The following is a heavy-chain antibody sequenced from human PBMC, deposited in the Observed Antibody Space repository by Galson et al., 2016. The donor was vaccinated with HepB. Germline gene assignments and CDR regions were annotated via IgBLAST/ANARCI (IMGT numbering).Heavy chain of an antibody. J-gene: IGHJ6*04. V-gene: IGHV3-23*01. CDR2: ISRSGDST. D-gene: IGHD2-2*01. Sequence: SLRLSCAASGFTFRNYGMTWVRQAPGKGLEDVSSISRSGDSTDYANSVKGRFTISRDNSKNTLSLQMNSLTADDTAIYYCVQGSTAPAVWGKGTTVIVSS. CDR3: VQGSTAPAV. CDR1: GFTFRNYG.